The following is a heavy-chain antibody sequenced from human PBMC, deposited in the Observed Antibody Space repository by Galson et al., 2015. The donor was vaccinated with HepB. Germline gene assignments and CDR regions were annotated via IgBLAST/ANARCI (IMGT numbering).Heavy chain of an antibody. CDR3: ARGPAYAYSSSWSLDY. CDR2: IKQDGSEK. J-gene: IGHJ4*02. V-gene: IGHV3-7*03. D-gene: IGHD6-6*01. CDR1: GFTFSSYW. Sequence: SLRLSCAASGFTFSSYWMSWVRQAPGKGLEWVANIKQDGSEKYYVDSVKGRFAISRDNAKNSLYLQMNSLRAEDTAVYYCARGPAYAYSSSWSLDYWGQGTLVTVSS.